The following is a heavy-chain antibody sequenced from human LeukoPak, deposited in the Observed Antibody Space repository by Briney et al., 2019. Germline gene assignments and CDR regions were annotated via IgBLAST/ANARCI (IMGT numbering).Heavy chain of an antibody. CDR2: ITWDGGST. V-gene: IGHV3-43D*03. D-gene: IGHD2/OR15-2a*01. Sequence: GGSLRLSCAASGFTFDDYGMHWVRQAPGKGLGWASLITWDGGSTFYADSVKGRFTVSRDNNKNSLYLQMNGLRAEDTALYYCAKARAEYLRTSYSFDHWGQGTLVTVSS. J-gene: IGHJ4*02. CDR3: AKARAEYLRTSYSFDH. CDR1: GFTFDDYG.